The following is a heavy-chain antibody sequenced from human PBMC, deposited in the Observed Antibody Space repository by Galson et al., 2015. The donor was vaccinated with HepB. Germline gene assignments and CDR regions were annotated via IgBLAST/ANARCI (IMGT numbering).Heavy chain of an antibody. Sequence: SLRLSCAASGFTFSDAWMNWVRQAPGKGLEWVGRIVSKTFGGTTDYAAPVKDRFSISRDDSKNTLYLQMDSLKTDDTAVYYCSPTSGSGWGQGTLVTVSS. CDR1: GFTFSDAW. J-gene: IGHJ4*02. CDR3: SPTSGSG. CDR2: IVSKTFGGTT. D-gene: IGHD2-15*01. V-gene: IGHV3-15*04.